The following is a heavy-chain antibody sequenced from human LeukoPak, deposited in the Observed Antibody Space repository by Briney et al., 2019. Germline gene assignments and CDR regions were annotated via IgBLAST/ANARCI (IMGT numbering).Heavy chain of an antibody. CDR2: ISGSGGRT. J-gene: IGHJ4*01. CDR1: GFTFSSYA. D-gene: IGHD3-10*01. Sequence: PGGSLRLSCAASGFTFSSYAMSWVRRAPGKGLEWISAISGSGGRTYYADSVKGRFTISRDNAKNSLYLQMNSRRAEDTAVHYCARDMVRGAGTLYYFDYWGQGTLVTVSS. V-gene: IGHV3-23*01. CDR3: ARDMVRGAGTLYYFDY.